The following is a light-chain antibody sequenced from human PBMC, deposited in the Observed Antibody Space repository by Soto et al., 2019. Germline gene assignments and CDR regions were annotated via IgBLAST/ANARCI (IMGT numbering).Light chain of an antibody. V-gene: IGLV2-14*03. CDR3: ASYAGSDTFV. CDR2: HVS. J-gene: IGLJ1*01. Sequence: QSSLTQPASVSGSPGQSITISSTGASSDVGGYNFVSWYQQHPGEAPKLVIYHVSDRPSGFSSRFSGSKSGNTASLTISRLQPEDEADYFCASYAGSDTFVFGTGTKVTVL. CDR1: SSDVGGYNF.